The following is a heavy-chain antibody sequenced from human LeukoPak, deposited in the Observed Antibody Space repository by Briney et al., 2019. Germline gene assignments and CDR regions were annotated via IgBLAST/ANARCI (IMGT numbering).Heavy chain of an antibody. CDR1: GGTFSSYA. V-gene: IGHV1-69*13. D-gene: IGHD3-22*01. Sequence: SVKVSCKASGGTFSSYAISWVRQAPGQGLEWMGGIIPIFGTANYAQKFQGRVTITADESTSTAYMELSSLRSEDTAEYYCASGYYDSSGYSYYGMDVWGQGTTVTVSS. CDR2: IIPIFGTA. CDR3: ASGYYDSSGYSYYGMDV. J-gene: IGHJ6*02.